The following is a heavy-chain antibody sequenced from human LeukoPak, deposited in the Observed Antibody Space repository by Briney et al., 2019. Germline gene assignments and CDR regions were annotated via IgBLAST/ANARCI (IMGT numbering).Heavy chain of an antibody. V-gene: IGHV3-30*02. CDR1: GFTFSSYG. CDR2: TPYDGVNK. CDR3: AKDWTVFTSRGSPADY. D-gene: IGHD1-26*01. Sequence: GGSLRLSCVASGFTFSSYGMHWVRQAPGKGLEWVAFTPYDGVNKYYADSVKGRFTISRDNSKNTLYLQMNSLRPEDTAVYYCAKDWTVFTSRGSPADYRGQGTLVTVSS. J-gene: IGHJ4*02.